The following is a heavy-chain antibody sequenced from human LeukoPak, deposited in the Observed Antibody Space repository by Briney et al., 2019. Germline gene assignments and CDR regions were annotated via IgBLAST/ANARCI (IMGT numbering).Heavy chain of an antibody. CDR2: ISAYNGNT. Sequence: ASVKVSCKASGYTFTSYGISWLRQAPGQGLEWMGWISAYNGNTNYAQKLQGRVTMTTDTSTSTAYMELRSLRSDDTTVYYCARAEMVRGVFDYWGQGTLVTVSS. V-gene: IGHV1-18*01. D-gene: IGHD3-10*01. CDR3: ARAEMVRGVFDY. J-gene: IGHJ4*02. CDR1: GYTFTSYG.